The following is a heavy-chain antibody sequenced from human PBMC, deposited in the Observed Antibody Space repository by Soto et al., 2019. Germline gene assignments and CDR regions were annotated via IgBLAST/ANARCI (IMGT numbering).Heavy chain of an antibody. D-gene: IGHD2-2*01. CDR3: ARFDCSSTSCYLAQGFNYNWFDP. V-gene: IGHV4-59*08. CDR2: IYYSGST. CDR1: GGSISSYY. J-gene: IGHJ5*02. Sequence: SETLSLTCTVSGGSISSYYWSWIRQPPGKGLGWIGYIYYSGSTNYNPSLKSRVTISVDTSKNQFSLKLSSVTAADTAVYYCARFDCSSTSCYLAQGFNYNWFDPWGQGTLVTVSS.